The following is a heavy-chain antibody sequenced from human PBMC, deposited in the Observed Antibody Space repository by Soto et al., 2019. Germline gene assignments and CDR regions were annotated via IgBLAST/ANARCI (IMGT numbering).Heavy chain of an antibody. D-gene: IGHD3-10*01. CDR1: GGSISSGGYY. J-gene: IGHJ4*02. CDR3: ARVGRWFGELLSPFDY. Sequence: QVQLQESGPGLVKPSQTLSLTCTVSGGSISSGGYYWSWIRQHPGKGLEWIGYIYYSGSTYYNPSLKSRVTISVDTSKNQCSLKLSSVTAADTAVYYCARVGRWFGELLSPFDYWGQGTLVTVSS. V-gene: IGHV4-31*03. CDR2: IYYSGST.